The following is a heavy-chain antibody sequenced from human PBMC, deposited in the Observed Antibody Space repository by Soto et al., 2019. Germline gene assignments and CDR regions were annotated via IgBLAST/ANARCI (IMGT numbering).Heavy chain of an antibody. Sequence: EMQLLESGGGWVQPGGSLRLSCAASGFTFSSYAMNWVRQAPGKGLEWVSVISGSGGSTYYADSVKGRFSISRDSSKNTLYLQMNSLRAEDTAVYYCAKRGSGSYFDYWGQGTLVTVSS. CDR3: AKRGSGSYFDY. CDR1: GFTFSSYA. V-gene: IGHV3-23*01. CDR2: ISGSGGST. J-gene: IGHJ4*02. D-gene: IGHD1-26*01.